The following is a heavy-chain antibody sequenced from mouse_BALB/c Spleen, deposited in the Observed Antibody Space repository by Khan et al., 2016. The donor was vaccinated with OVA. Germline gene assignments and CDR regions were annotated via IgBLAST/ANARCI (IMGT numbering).Heavy chain of an antibody. D-gene: IGHD2-3*01. J-gene: IGHJ1*01. CDR2: IWADGGK. CDR1: GFSLTSYS. CDR3: ARRDAGYPEWYFDV. Sequence: VQLEESGPGLVAPSQSLSITCTVSGFSLTSYSVHWVRQPPGKGLEWLGVIWADGGKNYNSALMSRLSITKDNSKSQVFLKMNSLQTDDTAIYYCARRDAGYPEWYFDVWGAGTTVTVSS. V-gene: IGHV2-9*02.